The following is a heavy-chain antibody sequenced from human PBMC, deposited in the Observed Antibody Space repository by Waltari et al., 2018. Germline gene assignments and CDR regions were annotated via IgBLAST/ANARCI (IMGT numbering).Heavy chain of an antibody. CDR3: ATESEEGFDY. CDR2: FDAEDGET. V-gene: IGHV1-24*01. Sequence: QVQLVQSGAEVKKPGASVTVSCKASGYTFTGYYMHGVRQAPGQGLEWMGGFDAEDGETIYAQKLQGRGTMTEDTSKDTAYMELSSMRSEDTAVYYCATESEEGFDYGGQGTLVTVSS. CDR1: GYTFTGYY. J-gene: IGHJ4*02.